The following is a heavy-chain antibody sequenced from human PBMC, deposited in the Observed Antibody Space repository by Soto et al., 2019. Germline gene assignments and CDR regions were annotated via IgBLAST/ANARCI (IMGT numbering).Heavy chain of an antibody. Sequence: QVQLVQSGAEVKKPGSSVKVSCKASGGTFSSYAISWVRQAPGQGLEWMGGIIPIFGTANYAQKFQGRVTITADESTSTAYPELRSLRSEDTAVYYCARGGNYYDSSGYYHPFGYWGQGTLVTVSS. CDR3: ARGGNYYDSSGYYHPFGY. CDR2: IIPIFGTA. CDR1: GGTFSSYA. D-gene: IGHD3-22*01. V-gene: IGHV1-69*12. J-gene: IGHJ4*02.